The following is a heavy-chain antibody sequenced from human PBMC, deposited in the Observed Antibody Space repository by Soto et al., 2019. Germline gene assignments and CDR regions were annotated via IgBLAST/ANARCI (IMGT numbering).Heavy chain of an antibody. J-gene: IGHJ4*02. V-gene: IGHV4-34*01. CDR2: INHSGST. CDR1: GGSFSGYY. CDR3: ARGYGRYMVRGGYVDY. D-gene: IGHD3-10*01. Sequence: QVQLQQWGAGLLKPSETLSLTCAVYGGSFSGYYWSWIRQPPGKGLEWIGEINHSGSTNYNPSLKSRVTISVDTSKNQFSLKLSSVTAADTAVYYCARGYGRYMVRGGYVDYWGQGPLVTVSS.